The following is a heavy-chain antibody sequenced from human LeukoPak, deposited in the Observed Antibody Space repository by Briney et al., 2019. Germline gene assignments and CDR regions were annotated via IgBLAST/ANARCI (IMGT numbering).Heavy chain of an antibody. Sequence: SSETLSLTCAVYGGSFSGYYWSWIRQPPGKGLEWIGEINHSGSTNYNPSLKSRVTISVDTSKNQFSLKLSSVTAADTAVYYCARGPGIPDYWGQGTLVTVSS. CDR2: INHSGST. D-gene: IGHD2-21*01. V-gene: IGHV4-34*01. CDR3: ARGPGIPDY. J-gene: IGHJ4*02. CDR1: GGSFSGYY.